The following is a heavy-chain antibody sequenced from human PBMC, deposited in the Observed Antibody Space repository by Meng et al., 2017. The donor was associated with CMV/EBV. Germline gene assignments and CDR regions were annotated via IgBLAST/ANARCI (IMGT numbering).Heavy chain of an antibody. J-gene: IGHJ5*02. CDR3: ARGPVVPAAIRYRKNWFDP. V-gene: IGHV1-8*01. CDR1: GYTFTSYD. Sequence: GKVSCKASGYTFTSYDINWVRQATGQGLEWMGWMNPNSGNTGYAQKFQGRVTMTRNTSISTAYMELSSLRSEDTAVYYCARGPVVPAAIRYRKNWFDPWGQGTLVTVSS. D-gene: IGHD2-2*02. CDR2: MNPNSGNT.